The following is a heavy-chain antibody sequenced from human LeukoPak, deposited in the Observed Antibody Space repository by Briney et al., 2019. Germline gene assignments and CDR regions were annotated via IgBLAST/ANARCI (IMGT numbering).Heavy chain of an antibody. Sequence: GGSLRLSCAASGCTFSHYAMHWVRQAPGKGLEYVSAISSNGGSTYYANSVKGRFTISRDNSKNTLYLQMGSLRAEDMGVYYCARDSITVSVGAFDIWGQGTMVIVSS. CDR3: ARDSITVSVGAFDI. D-gene: IGHD2-2*01. CDR1: GCTFSHYA. J-gene: IGHJ3*02. V-gene: IGHV3-64*01. CDR2: ISSNGGST.